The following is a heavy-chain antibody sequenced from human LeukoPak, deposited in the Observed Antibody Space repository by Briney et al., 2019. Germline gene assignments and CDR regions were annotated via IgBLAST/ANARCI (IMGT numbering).Heavy chain of an antibody. V-gene: IGHV3-21*01. CDR1: GFTFSTYS. Sequence: GGSLRLSCAASGFTFSTYSMNWLRLAPGKGLEWVSSISPDSNYKYCVDSVKGRFTISRDNAKSSLYLQMNSLRAEDTAVYYCVRGGYRGFDYEYWGQGTLVTVSS. J-gene: IGHJ4*02. CDR2: ISPDSNYK. CDR3: VRGGYRGFDYEY. D-gene: IGHD5-12*01.